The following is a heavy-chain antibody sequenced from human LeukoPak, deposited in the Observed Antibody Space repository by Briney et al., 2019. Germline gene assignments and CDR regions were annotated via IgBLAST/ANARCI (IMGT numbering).Heavy chain of an antibody. CDR2: IYYSGST. D-gene: IGHD3-10*01. CDR3: ARTTFTITMVRGVIHPFDP. CDR1: GGSISSYH. J-gene: IGHJ5*02. Sequence: NASETLSLTCTVSGGSISSYHWSWIRQPPGKGLEWIGYIYYSGSTNYNPSLKSRVTISVDTSKNQFSLKLSSVTAADTAVYYCARTTFTITMVRGVIHPFDPWGQGTLVTVSS. V-gene: IGHV4-59*08.